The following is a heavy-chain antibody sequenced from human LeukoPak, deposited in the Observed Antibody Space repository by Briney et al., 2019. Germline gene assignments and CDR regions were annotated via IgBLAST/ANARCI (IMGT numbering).Heavy chain of an antibody. CDR2: ISGSGVST. Sequence: PGGSLRLSCAASGFTLSSYAMSWVRQTPGEGLEWVSDISGSGVSTYYADSVKGRVTISRDNSKNTLYLQMNSLRAEDAAVYYCAKHCGSYVGWAYDYWGQGTLVTVSS. CDR3: AKHCGSYVGWAYDY. V-gene: IGHV3-23*01. CDR1: GFTLSSYA. D-gene: IGHD1-26*01. J-gene: IGHJ4*02.